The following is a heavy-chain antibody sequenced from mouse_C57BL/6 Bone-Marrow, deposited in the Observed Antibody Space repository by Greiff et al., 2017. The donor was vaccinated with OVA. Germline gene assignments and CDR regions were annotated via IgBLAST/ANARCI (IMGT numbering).Heavy chain of an antibody. D-gene: IGHD1-1*01. CDR1: GYTFTDHT. J-gene: IGHJ1*03. CDR3: ARREMGFTTVVATGGYFDV. CDR2: IYPRDGST. V-gene: IGHV1-78*01. Sequence: QVQLQQSDAELVKPGASVKISCKVSGYTFTDHTIHWMKQRPEQGLEWIGYIYPRDGSTKYNEKFKGKATLTADKSSSTAYMQLNSLTSEDSAVYFGARREMGFTTVVATGGYFDVWVTGTTVTVSS.